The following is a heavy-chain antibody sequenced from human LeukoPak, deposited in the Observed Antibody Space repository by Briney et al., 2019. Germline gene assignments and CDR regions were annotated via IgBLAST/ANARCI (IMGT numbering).Heavy chain of an antibody. CDR1: GFTFSSYA. CDR2: ISGSGGST. D-gene: IGHD1-26*01. CDR3: AKAPYSGTSGLYYGMDV. Sequence: SGGSQRLSCAASGFTFSSYAMSWVRQAPGKGLEWVSAISGSGGSTYYADSVKGRFTISRDNSKNTLYLQMNSLRAEDTAVYYCAKAPYSGTSGLYYGMDVWGQGTTVTVSS. V-gene: IGHV3-23*01. J-gene: IGHJ6*02.